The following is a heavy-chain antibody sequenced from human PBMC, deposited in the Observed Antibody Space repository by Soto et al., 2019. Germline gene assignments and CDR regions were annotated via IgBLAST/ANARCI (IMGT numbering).Heavy chain of an antibody. CDR2: IKSKTDGGTT. J-gene: IGHJ6*03. V-gene: IGHV3-15*01. CDR1: GFTFSNAW. Sequence: GGSLRLSCAASGFTFSNAWMSWVRQAPGKGLEWVGRIKSKTDGGTTDYAAPVKGRFTISRDDSKNTLYLQMNSLKTEDTAVYYCTTDIVLMVYAMGGAENYYYMDVWGKGTTVTVSS. CDR3: TTDIVLMVYAMGGAENYYYMDV. D-gene: IGHD2-8*01.